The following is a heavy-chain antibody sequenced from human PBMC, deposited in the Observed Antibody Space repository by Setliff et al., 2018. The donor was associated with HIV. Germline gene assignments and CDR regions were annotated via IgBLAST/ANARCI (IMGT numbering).Heavy chain of an antibody. D-gene: IGHD4-17*01. Sequence: GESLKISCTTSGFTFGDYAMHWVRQAPGKGLEYVSAISSNGGSTYYADSVKGRFTISRDNSKNTLYLQMSSLRAEDTAVYYCVKARVDGDYYYYYYMDVWGKGTTVTVSS. V-gene: IGHV3-64D*09. CDR2: ISSNGGST. J-gene: IGHJ6*03. CDR3: VKARVDGDYYYYYYMDV. CDR1: GFTFGDYA.